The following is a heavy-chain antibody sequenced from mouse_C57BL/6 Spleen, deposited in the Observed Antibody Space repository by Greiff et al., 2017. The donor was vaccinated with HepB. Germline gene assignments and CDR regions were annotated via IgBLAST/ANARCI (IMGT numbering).Heavy chain of an antibody. Sequence: EVKLVESGGGLVKPGGSLKLSCAASGFTFSSYTMSWVRQTPEKRLEWVATISGGGGNTYYPDSVKSRFTISRDNAKNTLYLQMSSLRSEDTALYYCARRDYYGRGNYFDYWGQGTTLTVSS. CDR1: GFTFSSYT. CDR3: ARRDYYGRGNYFDY. CDR2: ISGGGGNT. V-gene: IGHV5-9*01. J-gene: IGHJ2*01. D-gene: IGHD1-1*01.